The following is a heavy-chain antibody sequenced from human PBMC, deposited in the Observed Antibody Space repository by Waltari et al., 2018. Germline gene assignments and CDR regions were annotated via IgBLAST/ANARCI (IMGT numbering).Heavy chain of an antibody. J-gene: IGHJ4*02. CDR1: GGTFSSYA. Sequence: QVQLVQSGAEVKKPGSSVKVSCKASGGTFSSYAISWVRQAPGQGLEWMGGIIPIFGTANYAQKFQGRVTITADESTSTAYMELSSLRSEDTAVYYCARDLSHGWGELSPYHFDYWGQGTLVTVSS. D-gene: IGHD3-16*02. V-gene: IGHV1-69*13. CDR3: ARDLSHGWGELSPYHFDY. CDR2: IIPIFGTA.